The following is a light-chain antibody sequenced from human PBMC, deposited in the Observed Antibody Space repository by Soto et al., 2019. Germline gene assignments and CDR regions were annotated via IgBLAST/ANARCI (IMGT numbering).Light chain of an antibody. J-gene: IGKJ1*01. Sequence: EIVMTQSPATLSVSPGERATLSCRASQSISFKLAWYQQRPGQAPRLLLYDTSTRATGIPARFSGSGSGTDFTLTISSLQSEDFAVYYCQHYGRSPPSWTFGQGTKVEI. V-gene: IGKV3-15*01. CDR3: QHYGRSPPSWT. CDR1: QSISFK. CDR2: DTS.